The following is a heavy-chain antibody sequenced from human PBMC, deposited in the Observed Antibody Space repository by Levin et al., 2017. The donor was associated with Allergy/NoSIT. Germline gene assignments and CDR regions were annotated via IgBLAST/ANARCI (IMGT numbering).Heavy chain of an antibody. V-gene: IGHV1-2*02. CDR1: XXXRPQYN. D-gene: IGHD5/OR15-5a*01. CDR2: INPNSGGT. Sequence: ASVKVSCKXXXXXRPQYNIRVVAQAPGQGLEWIGWINPNSGGTNYAQKFQGRVTLTRDTSVSTAYLELTRLRSDDTALYYCARDFGVYLSNWFDPWGQGTLVTVSS. J-gene: IGHJ5*02. CDR3: ARDFGVYLSNWFDP.